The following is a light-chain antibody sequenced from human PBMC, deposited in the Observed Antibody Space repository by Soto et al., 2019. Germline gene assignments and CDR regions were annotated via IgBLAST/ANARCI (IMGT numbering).Light chain of an antibody. V-gene: IGLV2-14*01. CDR2: EVS. CDR3: GSYTGSIYV. CDR1: SSDVGGYKF. J-gene: IGLJ1*01. Sequence: QSVLTQPASVSGSPGQSITISCTGTSSDVGGYKFVSWYQQHPGKAPKLMIYEVSNRPSGVSSRFSDSKSGNTASLTISGLQAEDEADYYCGSYTGSIYVFGPGTKLTVL.